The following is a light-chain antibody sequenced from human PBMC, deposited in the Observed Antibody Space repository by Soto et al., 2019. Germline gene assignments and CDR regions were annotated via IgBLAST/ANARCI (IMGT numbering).Light chain of an antibody. J-gene: IGKJ4*01. CDR1: QSVSTS. CDR3: QQHKDWPLT. CDR2: AAF. Sequence: EIVMTQSPATLSVSPGETVTLSCRASQSVSTSVAWYQQKPGQAPRLLIYAAFTRATAVPTRFSGSGSGTEFAFTISGLQSEDFAVYHCQQHKDWPLTFGGGTKVDIK. V-gene: IGKV3-15*01.